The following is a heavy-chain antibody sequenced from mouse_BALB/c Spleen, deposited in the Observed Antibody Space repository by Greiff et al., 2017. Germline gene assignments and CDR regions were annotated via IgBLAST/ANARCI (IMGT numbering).Heavy chain of an antibody. Sequence: EVKLVESGGGLVQPGGSLRLSCATSGFTFTDYYMSWVRQPPGKALEWLGFIRNKANGYTTEYSASVKGRFTISRDNSQSILYLQMNTLRAEDSATYYCARGWDPYAMDYWGQGTSVTVSS. CDR1: GFTFTDYY. V-gene: IGHV7-3*02. J-gene: IGHJ4*01. D-gene: IGHD4-1*01. CDR2: IRNKANGYTT. CDR3: ARGWDPYAMDY.